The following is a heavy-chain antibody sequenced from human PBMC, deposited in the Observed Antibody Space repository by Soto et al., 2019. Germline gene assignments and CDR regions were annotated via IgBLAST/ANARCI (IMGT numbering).Heavy chain of an antibody. CDR2: ISSSGSTI. D-gene: IGHD1-26*01. J-gene: IGHJ4*02. CDR3: ARERGSYSWAFDY. V-gene: IGHV3-11*01. Sequence: GGSLRLSCAASGFTFSDYYMSWIRQAPGKGLEWVSYISSSGSTIYYADSVKGRFTISRDNAKNSLYLQMDSLRAEDTAVYYCARERGSYSWAFDYWGQGTLVTVSS. CDR1: GFTFSDYY.